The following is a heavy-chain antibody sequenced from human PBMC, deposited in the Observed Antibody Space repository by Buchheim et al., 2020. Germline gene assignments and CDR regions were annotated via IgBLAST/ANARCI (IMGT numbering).Heavy chain of an antibody. CDR2: IKQDGSET. CDR3: ARAYYFWSRYYGIGHYYMDV. Sequence: EVQLVESGGGLVQPGGSLRLSCAASGFTFSSYWMSWVRQAPGKGLEWVANIKQDGSETYYVDSVKGRFTISRDNAKNSLYLQMNCLRAEDTAVYYCARAYYFWSRYYGIGHYYMDVWGKGTT. V-gene: IGHV3-7*01. J-gene: IGHJ6*03. D-gene: IGHD3-3*01. CDR1: GFTFSSYW.